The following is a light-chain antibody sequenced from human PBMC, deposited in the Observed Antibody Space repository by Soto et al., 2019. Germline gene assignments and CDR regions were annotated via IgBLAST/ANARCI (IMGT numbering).Light chain of an antibody. Sequence: DIVMTQSPDSLAVSLGERATINCKSSQNLVFSSNGNNYLAWYQQKTGQPPKLLIYWASTRESGVPERFNGSGSETDFTLTINSLQAGGVALFYCQQYYSSPNSFGQGTKLEIK. CDR1: QNLVFSSNGNNY. CDR2: WAS. J-gene: IGKJ2*03. V-gene: IGKV4-1*01. CDR3: QQYYSSPNS.